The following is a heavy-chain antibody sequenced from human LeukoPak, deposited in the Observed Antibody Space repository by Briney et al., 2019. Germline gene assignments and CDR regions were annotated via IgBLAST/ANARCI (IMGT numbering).Heavy chain of an antibody. J-gene: IGHJ5*02. CDR3: ASEIGFDP. CDR2: ISSSSSYI. V-gene: IGHV3-21*01. Sequence: PGGSLRLSCAASGFTVSSYSMNWVRQAPGKGLEWVSSISSSSSYIYYADSVKGRFTISRDNAKNSLYLQMSSLRAEDTAVYYCASEIGFDPWGQGTLVTVSS. D-gene: IGHD2-21*01. CDR1: GFTVSSYS.